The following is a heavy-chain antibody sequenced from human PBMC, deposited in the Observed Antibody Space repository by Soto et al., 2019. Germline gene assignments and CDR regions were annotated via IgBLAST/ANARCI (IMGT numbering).Heavy chain of an antibody. CDR3: AREGVAPFYYYGMDV. J-gene: IGHJ6*04. V-gene: IGHV1-18*04. D-gene: IGHD5-12*01. Sequence: ASVKVSCKASGHTFTSSGISWVRQAPGQGPERMGWISSYNGDTNYAQTLQGRVTMTTDTSPSTAYTELRSLRSDHTAVDYCAREGVAPFYYYGMDVWGEGSPGTDAS. CDR1: GHTFTSSG. CDR2: ISSYNGDT.